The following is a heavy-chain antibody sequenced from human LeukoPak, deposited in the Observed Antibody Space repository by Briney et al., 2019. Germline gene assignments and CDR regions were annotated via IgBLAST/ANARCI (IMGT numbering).Heavy chain of an antibody. Sequence: ASVKVSCKASGYTFTSYGISWVRQAPGQGLEWMGWISAYNGNTNYAQKLQGRVTMTTDTSTSTAYMELRSLRSDDTAVYYCARGSKLHYSSSPKGYWGQGTLVTVSS. D-gene: IGHD6-6*01. V-gene: IGHV1-18*01. CDR1: GYTFTSYG. CDR3: ARGSKLHYSSSPKGY. J-gene: IGHJ4*02. CDR2: ISAYNGNT.